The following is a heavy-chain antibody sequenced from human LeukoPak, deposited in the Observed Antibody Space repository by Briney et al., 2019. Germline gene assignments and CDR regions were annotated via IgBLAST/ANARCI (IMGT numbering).Heavy chain of an antibody. V-gene: IGHV4-59*08. J-gene: IGHJ3*02. CDR1: GASISSYY. CDR2: IYYSGST. CDR3: ARKLPLRRATNDAFDI. Sequence: SETLSLTCTVSGASISSYYWSWIRQPPGKGLEWIGYIYYSGSTNYNPSLKSRVTISVDTSKNQFSLKLSSVTAADTAVYYCARKLPLRRATNDAFDIWGQGTMVTVSS. D-gene: IGHD1-26*01.